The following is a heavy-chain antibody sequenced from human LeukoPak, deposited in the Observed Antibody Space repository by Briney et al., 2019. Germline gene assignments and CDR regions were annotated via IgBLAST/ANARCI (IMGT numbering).Heavy chain of an antibody. D-gene: IGHD6-19*01. V-gene: IGHV3-23*01. CDR1: GFTFSSYA. CDR3: AKADSSGWRPDY. Sequence: GGSLRLSCAASGFTFSSYAMSWVRQAQGKGLEWVSAISGSGGSTYYADSVKGRFTISRDNSKNTLYLQMNSLRAEDTAVYYCAKADSSGWRPDYWGQGTLVTVSS. CDR2: ISGSGGST. J-gene: IGHJ4*02.